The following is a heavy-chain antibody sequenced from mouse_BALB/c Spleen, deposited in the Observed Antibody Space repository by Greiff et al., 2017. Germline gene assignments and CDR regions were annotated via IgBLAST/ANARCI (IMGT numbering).Heavy chain of an antibody. D-gene: IGHD2-1*01. CDR3: ARPGGNYGWFAY. J-gene: IGHJ3*01. Sequence: EVQLVESGGDLVKPGGSLKLSCAASGFTFSSYGMSWVRQTPDKRLEWVATISSGGSYTYYPDSVKGRFTISRDNAKNTLYLQMSSLKSEDTAMYYCARPGGNYGWFAYWGQGTLVTVSA. CDR1: GFTFSSYG. CDR2: ISSGGSYT. V-gene: IGHV5-6*01.